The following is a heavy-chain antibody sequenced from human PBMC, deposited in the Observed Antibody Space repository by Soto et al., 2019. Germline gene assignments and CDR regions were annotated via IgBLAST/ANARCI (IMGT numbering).Heavy chain of an antibody. CDR2: IRSKAYGGTT. CDR1: GFTFGDYA. CDR3: TREESTAMPDY. Sequence: HPGGSLRLSCTASGFTFGDYAMSWFRQAPGKGLEWVGFIRSKAYGGTTEYAASVKGRFTISRDDSKSIAYLQMNSLKTEDTAVYYCTREESTAMPDYWGQGTLVTVSS. J-gene: IGHJ4*02. V-gene: IGHV3-49*03. D-gene: IGHD2-2*01.